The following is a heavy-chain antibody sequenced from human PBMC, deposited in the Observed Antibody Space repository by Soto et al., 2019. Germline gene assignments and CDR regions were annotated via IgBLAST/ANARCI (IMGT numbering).Heavy chain of an antibody. CDR3: ARSVYYVSGNLDF. J-gene: IGHJ4*02. D-gene: IGHD3-10*01. V-gene: IGHV1-46*03. Sequence: ASVKVSCKTSGYIFTSYYIHWVRQAPGRGLEWMGIINASGGSTSYAQSFQGRVTMTRDTSTSTVHMELSSLTSDDTAVYYCARSVYYVSGNLDFWGRGTPVTVSS. CDR1: GYIFTSYY. CDR2: INASGGST.